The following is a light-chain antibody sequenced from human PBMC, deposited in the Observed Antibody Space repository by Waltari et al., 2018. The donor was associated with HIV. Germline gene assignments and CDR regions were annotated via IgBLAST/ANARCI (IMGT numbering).Light chain of an antibody. Sequence: QSVLTQPPSVSGAPGQNVTVSCTGSGPHTGSNYDVHWYQFLPGEVPKLLIYGNTIRPAGVPGRFSGSSSGTSASLAITGLQPADEADYYCQSYDNTVNGWVFGGGTRVTV. V-gene: IGLV1-40*01. CDR1: GPHTGSNYD. J-gene: IGLJ3*02. CDR3: QSYDNTVNGWV. CDR2: GNT.